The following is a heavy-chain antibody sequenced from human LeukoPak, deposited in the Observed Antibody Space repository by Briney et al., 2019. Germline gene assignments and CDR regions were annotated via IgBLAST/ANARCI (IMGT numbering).Heavy chain of an antibody. CDR3: ARPLGYGLYYFDY. V-gene: IGHV3-15*07. CDR1: GFTFSNAW. CDR2: IKSKTDGGTA. J-gene: IGHJ4*02. Sequence: GGSLRLSCAASGFTFSNAWMNWVRQAPGKGLEWVGRIKSKTDGGTADYAAPVKGRFTISRDDSKNTLYLQMNSLRAEDTAVYYCARPLGYGLYYFDYWGQGTLVTVSS. D-gene: IGHD4-17*01.